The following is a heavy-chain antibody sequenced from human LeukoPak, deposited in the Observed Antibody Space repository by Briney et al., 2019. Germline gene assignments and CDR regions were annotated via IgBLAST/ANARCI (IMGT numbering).Heavy chain of an antibody. Sequence: SVKVSCKASGGTFSSYAISWVRQASGQGLEWMGRIIPIFGTANYAQKFQGRVTITTDESTSTAYMELSSLRSEDTAVYYCASPPGIAAAGHHLDPWGQGTLVTVSS. V-gene: IGHV1-69*05. CDR1: GGTFSSYA. J-gene: IGHJ5*02. D-gene: IGHD6-13*01. CDR2: IIPIFGTA. CDR3: ASPPGIAAAGHHLDP.